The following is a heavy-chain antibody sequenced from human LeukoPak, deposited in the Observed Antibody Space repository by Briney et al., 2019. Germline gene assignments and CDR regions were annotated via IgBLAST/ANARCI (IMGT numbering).Heavy chain of an antibody. CDR1: GGTFSNYA. Sequence: ASVKVPCKASGGTFSNYAISWVRQAPGQGLEWMGGIIPIFATANYAQKLQGRVTMTTDTSTSTAYMELRSLRSDDTAVYYCARDVTSGHYDTSGYYYEDAFDIWGQGTMVTISS. CDR3: ARDVTSGHYDTSGYYYEDAFDI. CDR2: IIPIFATA. D-gene: IGHD3-22*01. V-gene: IGHV1-69*05. J-gene: IGHJ3*02.